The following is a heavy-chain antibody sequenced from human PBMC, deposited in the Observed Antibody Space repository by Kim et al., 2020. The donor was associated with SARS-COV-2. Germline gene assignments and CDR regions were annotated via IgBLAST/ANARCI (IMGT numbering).Heavy chain of an antibody. D-gene: IGHD3-10*01. CDR3: ANLHYYSSQF. J-gene: IGHJ1*01. CDR2: ISESGGST. Sequence: GGSLRLSCTASGFTFSVPYMIWLRQAPGRGLEWASFISESGGSTFYADSVKGRFTVSRDNAKNALYLQMDNLSPEDTAVYYCANLHYYSSQFWGQGTLVTVSS. CDR1: GFTFSVPY. V-gene: IGHV3-11*01.